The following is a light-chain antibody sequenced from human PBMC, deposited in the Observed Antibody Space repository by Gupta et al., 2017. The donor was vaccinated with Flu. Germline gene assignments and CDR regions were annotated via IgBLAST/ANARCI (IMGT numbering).Light chain of an antibody. V-gene: IGLV2-11*01. CDR3: CSYAARSRI. Sequence: QSALTQPRSVSGLPGKSLTISFTGTSSDVGGYNYVSWYQHHPGKAPKLMIYDVNKRPSGVTDRFSASKSGNTASLTISGLQAEDEADYYCCSYAARSRIVGGGTKLTVL. J-gene: IGLJ2*01. CDR1: SSDVGGYNY. CDR2: DVN.